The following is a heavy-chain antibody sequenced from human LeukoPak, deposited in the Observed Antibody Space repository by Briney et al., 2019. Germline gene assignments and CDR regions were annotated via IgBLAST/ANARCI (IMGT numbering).Heavy chain of an antibody. D-gene: IGHD4-23*01. V-gene: IGHV4-59*01. CDR2: ISCSGSH. J-gene: IGHJ5*02. CDR3: AGDHHYGGNYWSWFVP. Sequence: SETLSLTCTVSGDSISSYYWSWIRHPPGKRLESIGYISCSGSHYYIPSLESGVIISVDTSKNQFALKLRSVTDADTAMYYCAGDHHYGGNYWSWFVPWGQGTLVSVSS. CDR1: GDSISSYY.